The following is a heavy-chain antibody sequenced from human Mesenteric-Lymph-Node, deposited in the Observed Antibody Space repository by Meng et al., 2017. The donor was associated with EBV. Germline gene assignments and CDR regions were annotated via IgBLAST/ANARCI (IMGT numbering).Heavy chain of an antibody. J-gene: IGHJ4*02. CDR1: EFTFTDYF. V-gene: IGHV3-11*01. Sequence: QVHLGESGGGLVNPGGSLRLSCAASEFTFTDYFMSWVRQAPGKGLEWVSYISSGGSTTYYADSVKGRFTISRDNAKKSLFMQMNNLRVEDTAVYYCIYYYDSSGPTYWGQGTLVTVSS. CDR3: IYYYDSSGPTY. CDR2: ISSGGSTT. D-gene: IGHD3-22*01.